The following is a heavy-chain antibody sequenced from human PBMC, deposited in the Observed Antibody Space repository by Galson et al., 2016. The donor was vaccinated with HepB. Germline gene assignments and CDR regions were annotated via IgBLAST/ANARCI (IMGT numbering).Heavy chain of an antibody. Sequence: SETLSLTCAVSGGSLSTRNWWSWIRQTPGKGLEWIGEIYHTGTTNYNPSLKSRITMSLDKSKNQFSLKLNSVTAADTAVYYCASLGYCSGGDCYSVDWGQGTMVTVS. CDR3: ASLGYCSGGDCYSVD. CDR2: IYHTGTT. J-gene: IGHJ4*02. V-gene: IGHV4-4*02. D-gene: IGHD2-15*01. CDR1: GGSLSTRNW.